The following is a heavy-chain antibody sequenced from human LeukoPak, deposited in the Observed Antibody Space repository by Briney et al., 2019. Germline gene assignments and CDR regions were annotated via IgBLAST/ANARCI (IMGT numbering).Heavy chain of an antibody. V-gene: IGHV3-23*01. Sequence: GGSLRLSCAASAFTFSNYAVSWVRRAPGKGLEWVSGISGSGGSTDYADSVKGRFTISRDNSKNTLYLQMNSLRAEDTAVYYCAAKSGDCSGTTCYTFDFWGQGTLVTVSS. CDR3: AAKSGDCSGTTCYTFDF. D-gene: IGHD2-2*02. CDR2: ISGSGGST. CDR1: AFTFSNYA. J-gene: IGHJ4*02.